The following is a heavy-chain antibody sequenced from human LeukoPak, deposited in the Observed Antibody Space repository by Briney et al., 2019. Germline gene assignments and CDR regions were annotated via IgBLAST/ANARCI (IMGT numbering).Heavy chain of an antibody. J-gene: IGHJ4*02. CDR2: IYWNDDK. Sequence: SGPTLVNPTQTLTLTCTFSGFSLSTSGVGVGWIRQPPGKALEWLALIYWNDDKRYSPSPKSGRTITKDTSKNQVVLTMTNMDPVDTATYYCAHNTQIWWPIDYWGQGTLVTVSS. V-gene: IGHV2-5*01. D-gene: IGHD2-15*01. CDR1: GFSLSTSGVG. CDR3: AHNTQIWWPIDY.